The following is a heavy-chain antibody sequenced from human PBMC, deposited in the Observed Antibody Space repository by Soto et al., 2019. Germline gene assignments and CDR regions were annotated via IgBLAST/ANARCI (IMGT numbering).Heavy chain of an antibody. J-gene: IGHJ4*02. Sequence: EVQLLESGGGLVQPGGSLRLSCAASGFTFSSYAMSWVRQAPGKGLDWVSAISGSGGSTYYADFVKGRFTISSDNSKSALYLQMNRLRAEDTAVYYCARRSSGWYFDYWGQGTLVTVSS. V-gene: IGHV3-23*01. CDR3: ARRSSGWYFDY. CDR2: ISGSGGST. CDR1: GFTFSSYA. D-gene: IGHD6-19*01.